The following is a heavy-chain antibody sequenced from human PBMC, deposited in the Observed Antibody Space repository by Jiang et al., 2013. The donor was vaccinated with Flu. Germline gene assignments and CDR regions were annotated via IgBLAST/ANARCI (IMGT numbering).Heavy chain of an antibody. D-gene: IGHD3-3*01. CDR3: LGSLEKIDAFEI. V-gene: IGHV4-39*01. Sequence: PGLVKPSETLSLTCTVSGGSISSFGYYWGWIRQPPGKGLEWIGSIFYSGSTYYNPSLKSRVTISVDTSKNQFSLKLSSVTAADTAVYYCLGSLEKIDAFEIWGLGTMVTVSS. J-gene: IGHJ3*02. CDR1: GGSISSFGYY. CDR2: IFYSGST.